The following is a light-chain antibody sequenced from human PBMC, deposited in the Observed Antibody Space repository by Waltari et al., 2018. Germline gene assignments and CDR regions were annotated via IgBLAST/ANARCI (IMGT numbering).Light chain of an antibody. CDR1: NSDVGSYNR. J-gene: IGLJ2*01. CDR3: SSYAGGSTVI. V-gene: IGLV2-23*01. Sequence: SALTQPASVSGAPGQSITISCTGTNSDVGSYNRASWYQQHPGKAPNLTLSEDTKRPSRVPKRVSGSKSGNTASLTISGLQAEDEADYYCSSYAGGSTVIFGGGTKVTVL. CDR2: EDT.